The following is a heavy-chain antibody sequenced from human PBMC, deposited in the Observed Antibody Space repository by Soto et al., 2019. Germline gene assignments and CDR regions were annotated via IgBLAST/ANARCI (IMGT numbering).Heavy chain of an antibody. V-gene: IGHV2-5*02. J-gene: IGHJ4*02. CDR1: GFSLTETGMG. Sequence: QISLKESGPTLMKPTQTVTLTCTFSGFSLTETGMGVGWIRQPPGKALEWLALIYWDDDKRYSPSLKRGLTISKDASKNQVVLTKTNVDAVDTATYYCAHRRSGYFDSWGQGTLVTVSS. CDR2: IYWDDDK. CDR3: AHRRSGYFDS.